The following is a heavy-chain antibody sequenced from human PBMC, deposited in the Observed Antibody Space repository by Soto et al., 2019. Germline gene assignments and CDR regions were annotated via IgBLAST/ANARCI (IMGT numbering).Heavy chain of an antibody. CDR1: GDTFSSYA. D-gene: IGHD6-19*01. Sequence: QVQLVQSVAEVKKPGSSVKVSCTASGDTFSSYAISWVRQAPGQGLEWMGGIIPIFGTADYAQKFQGSVTITTDESTSTADMELSSLRSEDTAVYYCASPSSRGCYGGFDYWGQGTLVTGSS. J-gene: IGHJ4*02. CDR2: IIPIFGTA. V-gene: IGHV1-69*05. CDR3: ASPSSRGCYGGFDY.